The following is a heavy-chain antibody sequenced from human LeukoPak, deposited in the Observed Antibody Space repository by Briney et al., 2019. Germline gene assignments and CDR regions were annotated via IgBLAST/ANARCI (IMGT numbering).Heavy chain of an antibody. CDR3: ARDANPHTYYYDSSGYGNWFDP. Sequence: SETLSLTCTVSGGSISSSSYYWGWIRQPPGKGLEWIGRIYTSGSTNYNPSLKSRVTMSVDTSKNQFSLKLSSVTAADTAVYYCARDANPHTYYYDSSGYGNWFDPWGQGTLVTVSS. J-gene: IGHJ5*02. CDR1: GGSISSSSYY. CDR2: IYTSGST. V-gene: IGHV4-39*07. D-gene: IGHD3-22*01.